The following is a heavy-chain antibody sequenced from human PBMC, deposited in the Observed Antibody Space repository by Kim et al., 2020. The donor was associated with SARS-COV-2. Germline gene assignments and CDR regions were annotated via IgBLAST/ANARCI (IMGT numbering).Heavy chain of an antibody. CDR2: IDWDDDK. D-gene: IGHD3-9*01. CDR1: GFSLSTSGMC. J-gene: IGHJ6*02. Sequence: SGPTLVNPTQTLTLTCTFSGFSLSTSGMCVSWIRQPPGKALEWLALIDWDDDKYYSTSLKTRLTISKDTSKNQVVLTMTNMDPVDTATYYCARITYDISTGYHYGMDVWGQGTTVTVSS. CDR3: ARITYDISTGYHYGMDV. V-gene: IGHV2-70*01.